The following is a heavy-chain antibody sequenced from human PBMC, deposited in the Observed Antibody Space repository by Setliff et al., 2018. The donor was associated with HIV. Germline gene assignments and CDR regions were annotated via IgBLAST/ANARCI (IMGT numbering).Heavy chain of an antibody. J-gene: IGHJ4*02. CDR2: TSDDGSNK. V-gene: IGHV3-30*18. CDR1: GFTFSDYG. Sequence: GGSLRLSCAASGFTFSDYGIHWVRQAPGKGLEWVATTSDDGSNKYYADSVKGRFTISRDNSRNTLYLHMNSLRAEDAALYYCAKDQAFSSPYYFDYWGQGTLVTVSS. CDR3: AKDQAFSSPYYFDY. D-gene: IGHD6-13*01.